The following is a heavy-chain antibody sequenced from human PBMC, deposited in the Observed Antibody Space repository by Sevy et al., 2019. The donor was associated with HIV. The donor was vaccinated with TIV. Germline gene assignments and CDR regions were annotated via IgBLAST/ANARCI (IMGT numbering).Heavy chain of an antibody. CDR2: INPNSGGT. D-gene: IGHD3-22*01. CDR1: GYTFTGYY. CDR3: ARALGDMIVLVSPFDY. V-gene: IGHV1-2*02. Sequence: ASVKVSCKASGYTFTGYYMHWVRQAPGQGLEWMGWINPNSGGTNYAQKFQGRVTMTRDTSISTAYMELSRLRSDDTAVYYCARALGDMIVLVSPFDYWGQGTLVTVSS. J-gene: IGHJ4*02.